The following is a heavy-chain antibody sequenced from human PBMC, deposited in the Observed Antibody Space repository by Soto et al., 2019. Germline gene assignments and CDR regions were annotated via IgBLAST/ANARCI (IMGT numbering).Heavy chain of an antibody. CDR3: AKAEAYYYDSSGYYYRGYYHYGMDV. CDR1: GFTFRSYG. Sequence: LRLSCAASGFTFRSYGMYWVRQAPGKGLEWVAVISHDGSNKYYGDSVKGRFTISRDNSKNTLDLQMNSLRVEDTAVYYCAKAEAYYYDSSGYYYRGYYHYGMDVWGQGTTVTVSS. CDR2: ISHDGSNK. V-gene: IGHV3-30*18. D-gene: IGHD3-22*01. J-gene: IGHJ6*02.